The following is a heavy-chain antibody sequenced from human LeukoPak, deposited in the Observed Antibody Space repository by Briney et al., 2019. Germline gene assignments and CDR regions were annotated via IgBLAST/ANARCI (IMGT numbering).Heavy chain of an antibody. J-gene: IGHJ4*02. CDR3: AASGSYYVGTFDY. Sequence: PSQTLSLTCTVSGGSISSGSYYWSWIRQPAGKGLEWIGRIYTSGSTNYNPSLKSRVTISVGTSKNQFSLKLSSVTAADTAVYYCAASGSYYVGTFDYWGQGTLVTISS. CDR2: IYTSGST. CDR1: GGSISSGSYY. D-gene: IGHD1-26*01. V-gene: IGHV4-61*02.